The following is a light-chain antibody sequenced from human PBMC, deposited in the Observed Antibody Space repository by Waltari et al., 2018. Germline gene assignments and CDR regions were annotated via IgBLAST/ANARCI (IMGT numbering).Light chain of an antibody. CDR2: EVY. CDR3: CSYAGSSTFT. J-gene: IGLJ2*01. Sequence: QSALTHPASVSGTPGQSISISCTATSSRVGTYDLFSWYQQHPGKAPKLMIYEVYKRPSGVSNRFSGSKSGNTASLTISGLQAEDEADYYCCSYAGSSTFTFGGGTKLTVL. V-gene: IGLV2-23*02. CDR1: SSRVGTYDL.